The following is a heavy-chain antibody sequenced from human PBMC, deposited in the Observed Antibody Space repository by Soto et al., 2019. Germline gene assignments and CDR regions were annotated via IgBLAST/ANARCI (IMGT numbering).Heavy chain of an antibody. J-gene: IGHJ5*02. CDR3: ARGPGYYYDSSGFARKGP. V-gene: IGHV3-30-3*01. Sequence: GGSLRLSCAASGFNFSSYAMHWVRQAPGKGLEWVAVISYDGSNKYYADSVKGRFTISRDNSKNTLYLQMNSLRAEDTAVYYCARGPGYYYDSSGFARKGPWGQGTLVTVSS. D-gene: IGHD3-22*01. CDR1: GFNFSSYA. CDR2: ISYDGSNK.